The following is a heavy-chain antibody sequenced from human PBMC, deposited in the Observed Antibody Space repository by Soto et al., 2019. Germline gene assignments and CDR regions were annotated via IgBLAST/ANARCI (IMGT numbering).Heavy chain of an antibody. CDR3: ARGAWHYDVPVGYHGMDV. CDR1: GGSISSYY. J-gene: IGHJ6*02. D-gene: IGHD3-10*02. Sequence: ETLSLTCTVSGGSISSYYWSWIRQPPGKGLEWIGYIYYSGSTNYNPSLKSRVTISVDTSKNQFSLKLSSVTAADTAVYYCARGAWHYDVPVGYHGMDVWGQGTTVTVSS. CDR2: IYYSGST. V-gene: IGHV4-59*01.